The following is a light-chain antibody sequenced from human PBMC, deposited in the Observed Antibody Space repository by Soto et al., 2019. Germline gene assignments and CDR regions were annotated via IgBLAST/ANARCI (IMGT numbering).Light chain of an antibody. Sequence: QSVLTQPASVSGSPGQSITISCTGTSSDVGGYNYVSWYQQHPGKAPKLMIYDVSNRPSGVSNRFSGSKSGNTASLTISGLQAEDEADYYCSSYTDSSTRVFGGGTKLTVL. J-gene: IGLJ2*01. CDR2: DVS. CDR1: SSDVGGYNY. V-gene: IGLV2-14*03. CDR3: SSYTDSSTRV.